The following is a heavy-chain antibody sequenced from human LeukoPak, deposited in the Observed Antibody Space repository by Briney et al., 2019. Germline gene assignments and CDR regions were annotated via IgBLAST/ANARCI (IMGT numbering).Heavy chain of an antibody. CDR1: RFTFRDHF. Sequence: KPGGSLRLSCAASRFTFRDHFMSWIRQPPGKGLEYVSYISSSGSDTYYSDSVKGRFTVSRDNAKNSLFLQMNSLRAEDTAGYYCATAPTEDGDGSSPGYWGQGTLVTVSS. D-gene: IGHD4-17*01. CDR2: ISSSGSDT. J-gene: IGHJ4*02. V-gene: IGHV3-11*04. CDR3: ATAPTEDGDGSSPGY.